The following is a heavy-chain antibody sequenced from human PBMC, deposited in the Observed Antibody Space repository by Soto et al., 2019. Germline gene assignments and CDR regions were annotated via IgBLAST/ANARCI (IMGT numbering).Heavy chain of an antibody. D-gene: IGHD2-15*01. V-gene: IGHV4-31*03. CDR2: IYYSGST. Sequence: QVQLQESGPGLVKPSQTLSLTCTVSGGSISSGGYYWSWIRQHPGKGLEWIGYIYYSGSTYYNPSPKSRVTXXVXTXXNQFSLKLSSVTAADTAVYYCARDRRWSNDYGMDVWGQGTTVTVSS. CDR1: GGSISSGGYY. CDR3: ARDRRWSNDYGMDV. J-gene: IGHJ6*02.